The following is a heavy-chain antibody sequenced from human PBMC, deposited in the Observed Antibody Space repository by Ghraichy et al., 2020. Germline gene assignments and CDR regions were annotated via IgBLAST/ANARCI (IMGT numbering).Heavy chain of an antibody. Sequence: GGSLRLSCAASGFTFSIYWMNWVRQAPGKGLEWVANIKQDGSEKYYVDSVKGRFTISRDNAKNSLYLQMNSLRAEDTAVYYCARTGAGDYGDYVGAFDIWGQGTMVIVSS. CDR1: GFTFSIYW. V-gene: IGHV3-7*01. CDR3: ARTGAGDYGDYVGAFDI. CDR2: IKQDGSEK. J-gene: IGHJ3*02. D-gene: IGHD4-17*01.